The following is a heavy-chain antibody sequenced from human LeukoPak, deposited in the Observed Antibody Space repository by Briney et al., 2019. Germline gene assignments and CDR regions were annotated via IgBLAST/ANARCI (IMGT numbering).Heavy chain of an antibody. CDR2: IRYDGSNK. D-gene: IGHD6-19*01. CDR3: AKDITPTSGWPHYYYYGMDV. J-gene: IGHJ6*02. Sequence: GGSLRLSCAASGFTFSSYGMHWVRQAPGKGLEWVAFIRYDGSNKYYADSVKGRFTISRDNSKNTLYLQMNSLRAGDTALYYCAKDITPTSGWPHYYYYGMDVWGQGTTVTVSS. CDR1: GFTFSSYG. V-gene: IGHV3-30*02.